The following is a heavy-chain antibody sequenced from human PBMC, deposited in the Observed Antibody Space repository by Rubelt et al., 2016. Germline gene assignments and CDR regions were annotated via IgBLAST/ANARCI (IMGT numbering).Heavy chain of an antibody. CDR1: GFTFSNFA. D-gene: IGHD6-13*01. V-gene: IGHV3-7*04. Sequence: GVLVQPGGSLRLSCAASGFTFSNFAMTWVRQAPGRGLEWVASIKQDGSEKYYVDSVKGRFIMSRDNAKSSLHLQMDSLGVEDTAVYHCSRGGSAAAGPFDYWGQGTLVTVSS. J-gene: IGHJ4*02. CDR2: IKQDGSEK. CDR3: SRGGSAAAGPFDY.